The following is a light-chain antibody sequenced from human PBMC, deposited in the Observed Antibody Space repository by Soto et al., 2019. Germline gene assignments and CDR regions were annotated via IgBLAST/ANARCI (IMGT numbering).Light chain of an antibody. CDR1: QSVSDY. CDR3: QQRSDCSFT. CDR2: DAS. J-gene: IGKJ3*01. Sequence: EVVLTQSPATLSLSPGERATLSCRASQSVSDYLGWFQHKPGQAPRLLIYDASNRATGVPARFSGSGSGTDFTLTISSLEPEDFAVYYCQQRSDCSFTFGPGTKVDIK. V-gene: IGKV3-11*01.